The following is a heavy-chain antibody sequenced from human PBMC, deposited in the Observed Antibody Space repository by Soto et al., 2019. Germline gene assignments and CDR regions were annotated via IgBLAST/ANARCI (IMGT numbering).Heavy chain of an antibody. CDR2: IYSGGRS. CDR1: GGSISSFY. CDR3: ARGSSRCDY. Sequence: QVQLQESGPGLVKPSETLSLTCTVSGGSISSFYWSWIRQPAGKGLEWIGRIYSGGRSNYNPSLKSRVTMSVDTSKNQFSLRLSSVTAADTAMYYCARGSSRCDYWGQGTLVTVSS. J-gene: IGHJ4*02. V-gene: IGHV4-4*07. D-gene: IGHD6-13*01.